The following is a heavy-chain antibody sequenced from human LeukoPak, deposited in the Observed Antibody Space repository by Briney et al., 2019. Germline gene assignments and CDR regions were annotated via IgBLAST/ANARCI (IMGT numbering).Heavy chain of an antibody. V-gene: IGHV3-53*01. J-gene: IGHJ3*02. Sequence: GGSLRLSCAASGSIVSNNYMSWVRQAPGKGLEWVSVIYSGGGTYSADSVKGRFTISRDNSKNTLYFQMNNLRAEDTAVYYCARGIQLTLAAHAFDIWGPGTMVTVSS. D-gene: IGHD1-1*01. CDR2: IYSGGGT. CDR3: ARGIQLTLAAHAFDI. CDR1: GSIVSNNY.